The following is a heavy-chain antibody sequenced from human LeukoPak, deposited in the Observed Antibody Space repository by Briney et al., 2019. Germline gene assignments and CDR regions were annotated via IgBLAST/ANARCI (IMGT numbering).Heavy chain of an antibody. Sequence: GASVKVSCKASGDTFSSYAISWVRQAPGQGLEWMGGIIPIFGTANYAQKFQGRVTITADESTSTAYMELSSLRSEDTAVYYCARGAATATVPVTYYYGMDVWGQGTTVTVSS. J-gene: IGHJ6*02. D-gene: IGHD2-15*01. V-gene: IGHV1-69*13. CDR1: GDTFSSYA. CDR2: IIPIFGTA. CDR3: ARGAATATVPVTYYYGMDV.